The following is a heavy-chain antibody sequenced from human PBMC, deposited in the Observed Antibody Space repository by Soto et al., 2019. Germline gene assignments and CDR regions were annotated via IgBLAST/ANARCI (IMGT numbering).Heavy chain of an antibody. CDR3: ELCTFSAFLLNRSSDL. J-gene: IGHJ2*01. D-gene: IGHD3-3*01. V-gene: IGHV3-23*01. CDR2: ISGSGGST. Sequence: KGLEWVSAISGSGGSTYYADSVKGRFTISRDNSKNTLYLQMNSLRAEDTDDGLRELCTFSAFLLNRSSDL.